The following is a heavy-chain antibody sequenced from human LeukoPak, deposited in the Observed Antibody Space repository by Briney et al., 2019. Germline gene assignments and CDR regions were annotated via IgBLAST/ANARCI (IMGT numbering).Heavy chain of an antibody. CDR3: ARVWTGQWPPHYYYMDV. Sequence: GGSLRLSCAASGFTFSTYWMNWFRQTPGKGLEWVAKIKADGGEKDHVASVKGRFTISRDNAKNSLYLQMNSLRVEDTAVYYCARVWTGQWPPHYYYMDVWGKGTTVTISS. CDR1: GFTFSTYW. CDR2: IKADGGEK. D-gene: IGHD6-19*01. V-gene: IGHV3-7*01. J-gene: IGHJ6*03.